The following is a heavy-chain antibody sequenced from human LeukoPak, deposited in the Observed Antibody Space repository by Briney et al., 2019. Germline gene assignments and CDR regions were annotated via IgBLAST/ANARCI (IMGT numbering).Heavy chain of an antibody. D-gene: IGHD5-18*01. CDR3: ARDSQSAMVTRLFDY. Sequence: ASVKVSCKASGYTFTSYGISWVRQAPGQGLEWMGWISAYNGNTNYAHNLQGRVTMTTDTSTSTAYMELRSLRSDDTAVYYCARDSQSAMVTRLFDYWGQGTLVTVSS. J-gene: IGHJ4*02. CDR1: GYTFTSYG. CDR2: ISAYNGNT. V-gene: IGHV1-18*01.